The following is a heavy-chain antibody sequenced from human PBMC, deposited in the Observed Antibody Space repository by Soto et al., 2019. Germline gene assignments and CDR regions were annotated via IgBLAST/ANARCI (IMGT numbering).Heavy chain of an antibody. CDR3: AREGYCSSTSCYISWFDP. J-gene: IGHJ5*02. CDR1: GYTFTSYA. D-gene: IGHD2-2*02. V-gene: IGHV1-3*01. Sequence: ASVKVSCKASGYTFTSYAMDWVRQAPGQRLEWMGWINAGNGNTKYSQKFQGRVTITRDTSASTAYMELSSLRSEDTAVYYCAREGYCSSTSCYISWFDPWGQGTLVTVSS. CDR2: INAGNGNT.